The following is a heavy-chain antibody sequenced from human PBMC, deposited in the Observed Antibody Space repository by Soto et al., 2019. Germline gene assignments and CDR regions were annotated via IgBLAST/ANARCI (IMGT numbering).Heavy chain of an antibody. CDR3: ARDKDRLQLGGNYYYIMDV. D-gene: IGHD1-1*01. Sequence: QVQLVQSGAEVKKPGSSVKISCKASGGAFCTNAFSWVRQAPGQGLEWMGGIIPIFPTPDYAQKFQGRVTIIADESTTTTYMELSSLRSEDTAMYYCARDKDRLQLGGNYYYIMDVWGQGTMVTVSS. CDR2: IIPIFPTP. CDR1: GGAFCTNA. J-gene: IGHJ6*02. V-gene: IGHV1-69*12.